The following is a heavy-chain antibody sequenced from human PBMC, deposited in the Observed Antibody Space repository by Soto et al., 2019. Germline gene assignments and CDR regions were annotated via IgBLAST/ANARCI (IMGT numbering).Heavy chain of an antibody. V-gene: IGHV3-23*01. CDR1: GFTFSSYA. D-gene: IGHD5-18*01. CDR3: AKYVDTAMADYYYYMDV. CDR2: ISGSGGST. J-gene: IGHJ6*03. Sequence: GGSLRLSCAASGFTFSSYAMSWVRQAPGKGLEWVSAISGSGGSTYYADSVKGRFTISRDNSKNTLYLQMNSLRAEDTAVYYCAKYVDTAMADYYYYMDVWGKGTTVTSP.